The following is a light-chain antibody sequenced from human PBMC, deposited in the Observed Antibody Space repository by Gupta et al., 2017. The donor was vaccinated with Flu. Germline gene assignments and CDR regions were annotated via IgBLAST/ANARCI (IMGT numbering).Light chain of an antibody. CDR1: SLRKSY. CDR2: AKN. CDR3: NSRESTDNNQEV. Sequence: QTVMITCQGDSLRKSYASWYQQKPGQAPGLVIYAKNIRPSGSPDRFSGSSSGNTASLTITGAQAEEEADYYCNSRESTDNNQEVFGGGTKLTVL. J-gene: IGLJ2*01. V-gene: IGLV3-19*01.